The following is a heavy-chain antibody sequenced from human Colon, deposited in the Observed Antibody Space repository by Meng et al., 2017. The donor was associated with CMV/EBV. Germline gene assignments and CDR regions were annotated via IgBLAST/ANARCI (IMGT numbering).Heavy chain of an antibody. Sequence: GGSLRLSCEASGFSVSNNYMTWVRQAPGKGLEYVSMFYSIGSYSDSVKGRFTVSRDNTKNSMYLQMNSLRGEDTALYYCIKETSPGGADVWGQGTTVTVSS. J-gene: IGHJ6*02. V-gene: IGHV3-53*05. CDR2: FYSIG. D-gene: IGHD4-17*01. CDR1: GFSVSNNY. CDR3: IKETSPGGADV.